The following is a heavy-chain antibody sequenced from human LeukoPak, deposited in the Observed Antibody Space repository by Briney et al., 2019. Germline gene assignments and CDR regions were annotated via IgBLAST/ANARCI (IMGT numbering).Heavy chain of an antibody. CDR3: ARDPQFDSI. D-gene: IGHD3-22*01. V-gene: IGHV3-21*01. J-gene: IGHJ3*02. CDR2: ISSSSSYI. Sequence: GGSLGLSCEAPGLTFISYSMNWARQAPGKGLEWVSSISSSSSYIYYADSVKGRFTISRDNAKNSLYLQMNSLRAEDTAVYYCARDPQFDSIWGQGTMVTVSS. CDR1: GLTFISYS.